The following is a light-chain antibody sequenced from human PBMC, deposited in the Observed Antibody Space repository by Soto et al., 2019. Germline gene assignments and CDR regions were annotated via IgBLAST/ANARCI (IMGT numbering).Light chain of an antibody. CDR2: WAS. J-gene: IGKJ1*01. V-gene: IGKV4-1*01. Sequence: DIVMTKSQNYLAVSLGERATINCKSSQSALYSSNNKNYLAWYQQKPGQPPKLLIYWASTRESGVPDRFSGSGSGTDFTLTISSLQAEDVAVYYCQQYYSTPRTFGQGTKV. CDR3: QQYYSTPRT. CDR1: QSALYSSNNKNY.